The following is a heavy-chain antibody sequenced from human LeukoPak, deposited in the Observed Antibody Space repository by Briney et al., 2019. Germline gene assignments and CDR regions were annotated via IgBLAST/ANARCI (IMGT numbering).Heavy chain of an antibody. V-gene: IGHV4-34*01. CDR3: ARAMDIVVVVAATPPAFDI. CDR1: GGSFSGYY. Sequence: SETLSLTCAVYGGSFSGYYGSWIRQPPGKGLEWIGEINHSGSTNYNPSLKSRVTISVDTSKNQFSLKLSSVTAADTAVYYCARAMDIVVVVAATPPAFDIWGQGTMVTVSS. CDR2: INHSGST. J-gene: IGHJ3*02. D-gene: IGHD2-15*01.